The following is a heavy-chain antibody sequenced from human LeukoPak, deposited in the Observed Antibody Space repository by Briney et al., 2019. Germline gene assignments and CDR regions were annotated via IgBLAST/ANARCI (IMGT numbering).Heavy chain of an antibody. CDR1: GGSFSGYY. D-gene: IGHD1-14*01. CDR3: ARAGFEKTYYYYMDV. J-gene: IGHJ6*03. CDR2: IYYSGST. Sequence: SETLSLTCAVYGGSFSGYYWSWIRQPPGKGLEWIGYIYYSGSTNYNPSLKSRVTISVDTSKNQFSLKLSSVTAADTAVYYCARAGFEKTYYYYMDVWGKGTTVTISS. V-gene: IGHV4-59*01.